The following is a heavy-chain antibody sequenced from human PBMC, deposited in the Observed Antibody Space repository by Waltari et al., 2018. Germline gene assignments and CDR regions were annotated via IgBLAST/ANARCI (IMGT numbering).Heavy chain of an antibody. CDR2: VNPNRGGT. D-gene: IGHD6-13*01. CDR1: GYTFTGYY. Sequence: QVQLVQSGAEVKKPGASVKVSCKASGYTFTGYYMHWVRQAPGQGLEWGGGVNPNRGGTNYAQKCQGRVTRTRDTSISTAYMELSRLRSDDTAVYYCARVGSSWYAYWGQGTLVTVSS. V-gene: IGHV1-2*02. J-gene: IGHJ4*02. CDR3: ARVGSSWYAY.